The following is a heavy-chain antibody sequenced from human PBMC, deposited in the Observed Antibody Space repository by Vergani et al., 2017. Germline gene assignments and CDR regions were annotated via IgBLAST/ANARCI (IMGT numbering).Heavy chain of an antibody. CDR1: GDSISRCGYY. CDR3: AREVGAEGFDY. CDR2: IYYSGST. V-gene: IGHV4-31*03. Sequence: QVQLQESGPGLVKPSQTLSLTCTVSGDSISRCGYYWNWIRQHPGKGLEWIGYIYYSGSTNYNSSLKSRVSMSVDTSKNQFSLRLSSVTAADTAVYYCAREVGAEGFDYWGQGTLVTVSS. J-gene: IGHJ4*02. D-gene: IGHD3-16*01.